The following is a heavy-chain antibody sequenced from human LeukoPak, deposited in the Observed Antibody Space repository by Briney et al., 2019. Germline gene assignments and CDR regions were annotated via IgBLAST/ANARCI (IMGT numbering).Heavy chain of an antibody. J-gene: IGHJ4*02. V-gene: IGHV1-2*02. CDR2: INPNSGGT. Sequence: GASVKVSCKASGYTFTGYYMHWVRQAPGQGLEWMGWINPNSGGTNYAQKFQGRVTMTRDTSISTAYMELSSLRSEDTAVYYCARVPIRAAGTLDYWGQGTLVTVSS. D-gene: IGHD6-13*01. CDR3: ARVPIRAAGTLDY. CDR1: GYTFTGYY.